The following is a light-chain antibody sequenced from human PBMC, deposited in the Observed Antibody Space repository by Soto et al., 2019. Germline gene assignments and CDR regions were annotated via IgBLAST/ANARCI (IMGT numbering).Light chain of an antibody. CDR3: SSFAGGATPFL. CDR2: EVT. CDR1: SSDVGGYNY. J-gene: IGLJ2*01. Sequence: QSALTQPPSASGSLGQSVTISCTGTSSDVGGYNYVSWHQQHPGKAPKVMIYEVTKRPPGVPDRFSGSKSGNTASLTVSGLQAEDEADYSCSSFAGGATPFLLGGGTKLTFL. V-gene: IGLV2-8*01.